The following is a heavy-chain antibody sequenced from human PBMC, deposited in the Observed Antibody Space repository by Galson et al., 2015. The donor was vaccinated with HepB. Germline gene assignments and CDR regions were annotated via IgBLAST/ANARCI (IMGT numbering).Heavy chain of an antibody. Sequence: ETLSLTCSVSGGSIINRDHYWVWIRQPPGKGLEWIGSFYYSESNSYNPSLKSRVNISADTSKSQISLKLTSVTAADTAIYYCAKNPPGGDYYYQGMDVWGQGTTVTVSS. CDR2: FYYSESN. J-gene: IGHJ6*02. CDR1: GGSIINRDHY. CDR3: AKNPPGGDYYYQGMDV. D-gene: IGHD3-16*01. V-gene: IGHV4-39*07.